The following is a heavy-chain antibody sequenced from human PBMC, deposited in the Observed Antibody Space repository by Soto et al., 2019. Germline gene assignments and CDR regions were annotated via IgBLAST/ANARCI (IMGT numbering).Heavy chain of an antibody. D-gene: IGHD1-1*01. J-gene: IGHJ4*01. CDR2: ISGSGTNT. CDR1: GFSFSTYP. CDR3: AKEKPTTSCFAS. Sequence: EVQLLESGGRLVQPGGSLRLSCVASGFSFSTYPMTWVRQAPGKGLEWVSLISGSGTNTYYAESVKGPFTISRENSQNILYLQMTTLRAEETAVYYCAKEKPTTSCFASWGHGTLVTVSS. V-gene: IGHV3-23*01.